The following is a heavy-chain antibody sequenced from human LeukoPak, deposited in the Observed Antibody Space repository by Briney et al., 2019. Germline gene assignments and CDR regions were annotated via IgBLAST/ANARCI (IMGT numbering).Heavy chain of an antibody. D-gene: IGHD2-2*01. J-gene: IGHJ5*02. Sequence: KSSETLSLTCTVSGGSISSHYWSWIRQPPGKGLEWIGYIYYSGSTNYNPSLKSRVTISVDTSKNQFSLKLSSVTAADPAVYYCARDTNCSSTSCYFGWFDPWGQGTLVTVSS. CDR2: IYYSGST. CDR1: GGSISSHY. V-gene: IGHV4-59*11. CDR3: ARDTNCSSTSCYFGWFDP.